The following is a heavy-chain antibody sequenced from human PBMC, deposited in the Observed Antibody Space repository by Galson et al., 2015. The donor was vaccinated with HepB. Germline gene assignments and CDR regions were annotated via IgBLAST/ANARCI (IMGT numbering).Heavy chain of an antibody. Sequence: PALVKPTQTLSLTCNVPGFSLKDPIMGVSWIRQPPGKALEWLGNLFLNDEKSYNSFLKTRVTISWDTSKSQGVLRMTNLDPVDSGTYFCARARLDYVGIPFDFWGPGASVTVSS. CDR2: LFLNDEK. CDR1: GFSLKDPIMG. D-gene: IGHD3-10*02. CDR3: ARARLDYVGIPFDF. J-gene: IGHJ4*02. V-gene: IGHV2-26*01.